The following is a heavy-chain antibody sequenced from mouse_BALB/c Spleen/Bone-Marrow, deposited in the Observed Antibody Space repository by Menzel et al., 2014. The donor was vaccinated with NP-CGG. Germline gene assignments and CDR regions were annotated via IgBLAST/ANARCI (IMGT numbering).Heavy chain of an antibody. CDR1: GYAFTNYL. Sequence: QVQLQQPGDELVRPGTSVKVSCKAPGYAFTNYLIEWFKQRPGQGLEWIGRINPGIGGTTYNAKFKGKATLTADKSSTTAYMQLISLTSDDSAVYFCARFTRDYWGQGTTLTVSS. CDR2: INPGIGGT. V-gene: IGHV1-54*01. J-gene: IGHJ2*01. CDR3: ARFTRDY.